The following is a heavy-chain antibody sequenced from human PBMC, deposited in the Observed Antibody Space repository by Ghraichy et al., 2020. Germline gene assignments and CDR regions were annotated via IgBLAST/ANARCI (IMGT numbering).Heavy chain of an antibody. D-gene: IGHD3-22*01. J-gene: IGHJ4*02. CDR1: GGSFRGYY. CDR3: GRGNPTMNDYFDS. V-gene: IGHV4-34*01. Sequence: SETLSLTCAADGGSFRGYYWHWVRQSPGKGLEWIGEVSHSGRTDYTPSLKSRVTLSVDTSKSELSLKMTSVTASDTAIYYCGRGNPTMNDYFDSWGKGTLVTVSS. CDR2: VSHSGRT.